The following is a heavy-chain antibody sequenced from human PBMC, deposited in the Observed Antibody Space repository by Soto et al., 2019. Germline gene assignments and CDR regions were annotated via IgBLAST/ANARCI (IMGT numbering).Heavy chain of an antibody. Sequence: PGESLKISCKGSGYSFTSYWIGWVRQMPGKGLEWMGWIDPSDSYTNYSPSFQGHVTISADKSINMAYLQWRSLKASDSAMYYCASRVPSIAARPGLYGMDVWGQGTTVTVSS. CDR2: IDPSDSYT. V-gene: IGHV5-10-1*01. D-gene: IGHD6-6*01. J-gene: IGHJ6*02. CDR1: GYSFTSYW. CDR3: ASRVPSIAARPGLYGMDV.